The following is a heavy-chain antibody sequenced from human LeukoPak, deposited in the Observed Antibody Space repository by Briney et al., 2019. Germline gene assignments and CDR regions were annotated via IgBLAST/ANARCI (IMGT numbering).Heavy chain of an antibody. J-gene: IGHJ4*02. D-gene: IGHD2-15*01. CDR3: ARQRRYCSGDNCYQRTYY. CDR1: GFIFNNYW. V-gene: IGHV3-7*01. CDR2: IKQDGSEK. Sequence: PGGSLRLSCAASGFIFNNYWISWVRQAPGEGLEWVANIKQDGSEKYYVESVKGRFTISRDNAKNSLYLQMNSLRAEDTAVYYCARQRRYCSGDNCYQRTYYWGQGTLVTVSS.